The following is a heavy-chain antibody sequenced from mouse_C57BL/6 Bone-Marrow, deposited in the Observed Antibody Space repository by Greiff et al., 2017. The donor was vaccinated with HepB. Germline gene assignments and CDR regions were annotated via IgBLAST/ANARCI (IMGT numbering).Heavy chain of an antibody. D-gene: IGHD1-1*01. CDR1: GFTFSSYA. J-gene: IGHJ2*01. V-gene: IGHV5-4*01. CDR2: ISDGGSYT. CDR3: ARDGITTDYFDY. Sequence: EVKLQESGGGLVKPGGSLKLSCAASGFTFSSYAMSWVRQTPEKRLEWVATISDGGSYTYYPDNVKGRFTISRDNAKNNLYLQMSHLKSEDTAMYYWARDGITTDYFDYWGQGTTLTVSS.